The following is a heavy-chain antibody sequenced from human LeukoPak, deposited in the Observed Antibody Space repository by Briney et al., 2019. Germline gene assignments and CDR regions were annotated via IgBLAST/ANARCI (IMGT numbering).Heavy chain of an antibody. D-gene: IGHD2-15*01. J-gene: IGHJ4*02. V-gene: IGHV3-48*01. CDR2: INSDSRTI. CDR1: GFTFSSYT. CDR3: VRPELPGWSVLFDF. Sequence: GGSLRLSCAASGFTFSSYTMNWVRQAPGKGLEWVSYINSDSRTISYADSVKGRFTISRDNAKNSLFLQMNSLRADDTAVYYCVRPELPGWSVLFDFWGQGTLVTVSS.